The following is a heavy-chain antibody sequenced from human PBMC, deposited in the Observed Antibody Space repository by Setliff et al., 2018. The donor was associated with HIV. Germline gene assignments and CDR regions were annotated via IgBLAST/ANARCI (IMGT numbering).Heavy chain of an antibody. D-gene: IGHD6-13*01. J-gene: IGHJ3*02. V-gene: IGHV1-24*01. CDR3: ARLGVYAFYI. CDR2: SGPENGET. CDR1: GYTLTELS. Sequence: ASVKVSCKVSGYTLTELSMHWVRQAPGKGLEWMGGSGPENGETIYAQKFQGRVTMTEDTSTDTAYMELNSLRSDDTAVYYCARLGVYAFYIWGQGTMVTVSS.